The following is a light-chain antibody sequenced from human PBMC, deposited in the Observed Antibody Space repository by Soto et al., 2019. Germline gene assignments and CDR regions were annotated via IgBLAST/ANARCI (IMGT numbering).Light chain of an antibody. J-gene: IGKJ1*01. CDR1: QSVSSY. CDR2: DAS. Sequence: EIVLTQSPATLSLSPGERATLSCRASQSVSSYLAWYQQKPGQAPRLLIYDASNRATGIPARFSGSGSGTDFTLTISILEPEVFTVYYCQQRSNWPMFGQGTKVEIK. V-gene: IGKV3-11*01. CDR3: QQRSNWPM.